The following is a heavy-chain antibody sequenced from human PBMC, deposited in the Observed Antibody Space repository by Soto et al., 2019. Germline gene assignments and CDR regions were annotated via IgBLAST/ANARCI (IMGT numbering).Heavy chain of an antibody. CDR3: ARYPLAVADRVDH. J-gene: IGHJ4*02. D-gene: IGHD6-19*01. Sequence: QVHLVESGGGLVKPGGSLRLSCAGSGFTFSDNDMSWIRHVAGKGLEWVAYISSTGIQTNYADSVRGRFTISRYNAKNELYMKMHDLRAEDTAVEDSARYPLAVADRVDHWGQGTLVTVSS. CDR2: ISSTGIQT. CDR1: GFTFSDND. V-gene: IGHV3-11*05.